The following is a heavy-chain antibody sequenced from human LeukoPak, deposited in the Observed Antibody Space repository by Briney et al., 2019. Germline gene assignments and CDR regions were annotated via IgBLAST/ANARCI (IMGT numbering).Heavy chain of an antibody. J-gene: IGHJ4*02. Sequence: GGSLRLSCAASGFTVSSNYMTWVRQAPGKGLEWVSVIYSGGSTYYADSVKGRFTISRDNSNNTLYLQMNSLRAEDTAVYYCARDHVAAAGTSDYWGQGTLVTVSS. D-gene: IGHD6-13*01. CDR1: GFTVSSNY. V-gene: IGHV3-53*01. CDR3: ARDHVAAAGTSDY. CDR2: IYSGGST.